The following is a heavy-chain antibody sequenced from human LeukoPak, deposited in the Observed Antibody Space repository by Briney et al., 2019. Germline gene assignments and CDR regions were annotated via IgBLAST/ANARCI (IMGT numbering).Heavy chain of an antibody. D-gene: IGHD1-20*01. Sequence: PGGSLRLSCAASGLTFSSYAMSWVRQARGKGVEWVSTISGSGARTYYVDWVKGRFNIYRDNSKNNVYEQMNRLRGEERAVYDFAKTITGTLDYWGQGTLVTVSS. J-gene: IGHJ4*02. CDR2: ISGSGART. V-gene: IGHV3-23*01. CDR1: GLTFSSYA. CDR3: AKTITGTLDY.